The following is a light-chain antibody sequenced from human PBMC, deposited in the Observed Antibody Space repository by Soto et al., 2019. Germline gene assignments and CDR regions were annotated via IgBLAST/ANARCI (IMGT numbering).Light chain of an antibody. CDR2: EVS. Sequence: QSALTQPPSASGSPGQSVTISCTGTSSDVGGYNYVSWYLQHPGKAPKLMIYEVSKRPSGVPDRFSGSKSGNTASLTVSGLQAEDEADYYCTSHAGSINLVFGGGTKLTVL. V-gene: IGLV2-8*01. J-gene: IGLJ2*01. CDR1: SSDVGGYNY. CDR3: TSHAGSINLV.